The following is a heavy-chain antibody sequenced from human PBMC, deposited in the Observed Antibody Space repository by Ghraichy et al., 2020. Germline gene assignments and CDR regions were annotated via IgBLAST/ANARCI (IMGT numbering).Heavy chain of an antibody. CDR1: GGSFSGYY. D-gene: IGHD5-18*01. Sequence: SETLSLTCAVYGGSFSGYYWSWIRQPPGKGLEWIGEINHSGSTNYNPSLKSRVTISVDTSKNQFSLNLSSVTAADTAVYYCARGGQLAFDIWGQGTMVTVSS. J-gene: IGHJ3*02. V-gene: IGHV4-34*01. CDR2: INHSGST. CDR3: ARGGQLAFDI.